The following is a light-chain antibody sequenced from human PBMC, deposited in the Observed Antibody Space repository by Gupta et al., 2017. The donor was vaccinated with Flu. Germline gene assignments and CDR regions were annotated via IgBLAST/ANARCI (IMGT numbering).Light chain of an antibody. V-gene: IGLV3-25*02. Sequence: SYELTQPPSVSAAPGQTARTTCSGDALPKQYAYWYQQKPGQAPVLVIYKDSERPAGIPVRFSGSSSGTTVTLTISGVQAEDEADYYCQSADSSGTSWVFGGGTKLTVL. CDR1: ALPKQY. J-gene: IGLJ3*02. CDR3: QSADSSGTSWV. CDR2: KDS.